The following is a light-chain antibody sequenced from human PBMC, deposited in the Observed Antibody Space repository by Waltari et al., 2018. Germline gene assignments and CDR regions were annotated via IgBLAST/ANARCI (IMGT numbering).Light chain of an antibody. CDR1: QSVLYSSNNKNY. CDR2: WAS. Sequence: DIVMTQSPDLLAVSLGERATINCKSSQSVLYSSNNKNYLAWYQQKPGQPPKLRIYWASTRESGVPHRFSGSGSGTDFTLTISSLQAEDVAVYYCQQYYRTPQTFGQGTKVEIK. V-gene: IGKV4-1*01. J-gene: IGKJ1*01. CDR3: QQYYRTPQT.